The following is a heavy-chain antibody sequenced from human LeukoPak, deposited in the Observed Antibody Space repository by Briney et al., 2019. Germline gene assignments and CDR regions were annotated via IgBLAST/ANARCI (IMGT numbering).Heavy chain of an antibody. CDR3: ARGRVGYGQRGVDS. CDR2: IYHSGST. V-gene: IGHV4-4*02. J-gene: IGHJ4*02. D-gene: IGHD4-17*01. CDR1: GGSISNTDW. Sequence: SGTLSLTCSVSGGSISNTDWWSWVREPPRKGLEWIGEIYHSGSTNYNPSLQSRVTISVDKSKNQFSLKLNLVTAADTAVYYCARGRVGYGQRGVDSWGQGILVTVSS.